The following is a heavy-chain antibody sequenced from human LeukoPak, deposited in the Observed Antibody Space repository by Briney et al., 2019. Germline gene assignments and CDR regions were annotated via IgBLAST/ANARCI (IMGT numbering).Heavy chain of an antibody. V-gene: IGHV1-69*13. Sequence: SVKVSCKASGGSFSRYAISWVRQAPGQGLEWMGGIIPMFGTANYAQKFQGRVTITADESMRTAYMELRTLRSEDTAIYYCARGSGETGGYYYVYWGRGTPVTVSS. CDR3: ARGSGETGGYYYVY. J-gene: IGHJ4*02. CDR2: IIPMFGTA. D-gene: IGHD3-22*01. CDR1: GGSFSRYA.